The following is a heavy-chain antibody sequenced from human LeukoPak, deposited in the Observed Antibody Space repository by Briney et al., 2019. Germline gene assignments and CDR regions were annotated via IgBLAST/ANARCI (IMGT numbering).Heavy chain of an antibody. J-gene: IGHJ3*02. D-gene: IGHD2-15*01. CDR1: SDSISSYY. CDR2: VYYSGNT. Sequence: PSETLSLTCTVSSDSISSYYWSWIRQPPGKGLEWIGYVYYSGNTNYNPSLKSRVTISVDTSKNHFSLKLSSVTAADTAVYYCAKLRGLGPSDAFDIWGQGTMVTVSS. V-gene: IGHV4-59*08. CDR3: AKLRGLGPSDAFDI.